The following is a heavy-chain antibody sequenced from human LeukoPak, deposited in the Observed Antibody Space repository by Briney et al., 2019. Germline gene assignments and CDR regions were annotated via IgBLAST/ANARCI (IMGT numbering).Heavy chain of an antibody. V-gene: IGHV4-34*01. J-gene: IGHJ5*02. CDR1: GGSFSGYY. CDR3: ARILHSSSSYVGWFDP. Sequence: SETLSLTCAVYGGSFSGYYWSLIRQPPGKGLEWIGEINHSGSTNYNPSLKSRVTISVDTSKNQFSLKLSSVTAADTAVYYCARILHSSSSYVGWFDPWGQGTLVTVSS. D-gene: IGHD6-6*01. CDR2: INHSGST.